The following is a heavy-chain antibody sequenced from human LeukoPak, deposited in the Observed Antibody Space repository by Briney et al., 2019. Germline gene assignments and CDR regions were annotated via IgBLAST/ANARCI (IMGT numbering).Heavy chain of an antibody. CDR1: GGSFSSGDYY. V-gene: IGHV4-30-4*08. J-gene: IGHJ4*02. Sequence: TTSETLSLTCTVSGGSFSSGDYYWSWIRQPPGKGLEWIGYIYYSGSTYYNPSLKSRVTISVDTSKNQFSLKLSSVTAADTAVYYCARVGYYDSSGYLNWGQGTLVTVSS. D-gene: IGHD3-22*01. CDR3: ARVGYYDSSGYLN. CDR2: IYYSGST.